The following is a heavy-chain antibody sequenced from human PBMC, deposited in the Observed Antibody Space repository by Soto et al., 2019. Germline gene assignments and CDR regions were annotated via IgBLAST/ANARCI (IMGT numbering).Heavy chain of an antibody. CDR2: MLYSGLT. CDR1: GYSVSSGDYY. D-gene: IGHD2-15*01. J-gene: IGHJ6*02. CDR3: APLSVSLSGPYGIHV. Sequence: SESLSLTCSVSGYSVSSGDYYWAWIRQPPGKGLEWIGSMLYSGLTYYNPSLKSRVTLSVDTSKNQFSVRLNSVTASDTAVYYCAPLSVSLSGPYGIHVWGQGTTVTVSS. V-gene: IGHV4-39*01.